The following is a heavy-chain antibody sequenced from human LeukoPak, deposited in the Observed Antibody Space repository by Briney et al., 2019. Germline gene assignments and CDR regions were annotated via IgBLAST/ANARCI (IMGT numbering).Heavy chain of an antibody. CDR1: GSIITSYW. CDR3: ARPGYYDSSGYSHFDY. Sequence: GASLQISCKASGSIITSYWIGWGRQLAGKGVEWMGISYPGDSDTRYSPSFQGQVTISADKSISTAYLQWRSLKASDTAMYYCARPGYYDSSGYSHFDYWGQGTLVTVSS. V-gene: IGHV5-51*01. J-gene: IGHJ4*02. D-gene: IGHD3-22*01. CDR2: SYPGDSDT.